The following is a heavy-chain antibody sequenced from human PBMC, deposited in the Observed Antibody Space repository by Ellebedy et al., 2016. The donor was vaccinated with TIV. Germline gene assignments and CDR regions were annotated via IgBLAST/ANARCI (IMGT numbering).Heavy chain of an antibody. CDR1: GFILGSFG. V-gene: IGHV3-30*18. Sequence: GESLKISCAASGFILGSFGMHWVRQAPGKGLEWLAFILYDGNNKYIADSVKGRLTISRDNSMNALYLQMDSLRAEDTAVYYCAKEGYDIMTGEQFHGMDVWGQGTPVTVSS. CDR2: ILYDGNNK. D-gene: IGHD3-9*01. J-gene: IGHJ6*02. CDR3: AKEGYDIMTGEQFHGMDV.